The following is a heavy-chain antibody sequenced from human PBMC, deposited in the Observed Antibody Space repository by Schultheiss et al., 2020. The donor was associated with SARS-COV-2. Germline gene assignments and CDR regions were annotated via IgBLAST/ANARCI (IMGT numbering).Heavy chain of an antibody. V-gene: IGHV3-21*01. CDR1: GFTFSSYS. CDR2: ISSSSSYI. J-gene: IGHJ4*02. Sequence: GGSLRLSCAASGFTFSSYSMNWVRQAPGKGLEWVSSISSSSSYIYYADSVKGRFTISRDNAKNSLYLQMNSLRAEDTAVYYCARDRPGYDSSGRFDYWGQGTLVTVSS. CDR3: ARDRPGYDSSGRFDY. D-gene: IGHD3-22*01.